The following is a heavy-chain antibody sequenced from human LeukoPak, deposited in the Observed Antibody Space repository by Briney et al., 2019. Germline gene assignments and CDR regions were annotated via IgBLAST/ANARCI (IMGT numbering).Heavy chain of an antibody. Sequence: GGSLRLSCAASGFTFSDSYMSWIRQVPGKGLEWISYISSSGGTIYYADSVKGRFTISRDNAKNSLYLQMNSLRAEDTAVYYCAKEGGDWGEGYFDYWGQGTLVTVSS. CDR3: AKEGGDWGEGYFDY. V-gene: IGHV3-11*01. J-gene: IGHJ4*02. D-gene: IGHD7-27*01. CDR2: ISSSGGTI. CDR1: GFTFSDSY.